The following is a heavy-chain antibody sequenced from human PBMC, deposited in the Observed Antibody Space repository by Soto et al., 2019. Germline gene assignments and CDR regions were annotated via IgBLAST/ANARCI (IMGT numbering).Heavy chain of an antibody. CDR1: GFTFSSYA. CDR2: ISATGGSA. D-gene: IGHD5-12*01. CDR3: ARDRGYSGYDREVFDF. V-gene: IGHV3-23*01. J-gene: IGHJ4*02. Sequence: EVQLLQSGGGLVQPGGSLRLSCVASGFTFSSYAMNWVRQAPGKGPEWVSSISATGGSAYYADSVKGRFTISRDNSKNTLYLQMDSPRADDTAVYYCARDRGYSGYDREVFDFWGQGTLVTVSS.